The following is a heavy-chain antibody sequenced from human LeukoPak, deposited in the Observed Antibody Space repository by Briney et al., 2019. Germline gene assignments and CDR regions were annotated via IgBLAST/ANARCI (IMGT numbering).Heavy chain of an antibody. D-gene: IGHD6-13*01. J-gene: IGHJ4*02. CDR3: TRRTPYSSSWYADY. Sequence: GGSLRLSCTASGFTFGDYAMSWFRQAPGKGLEWVGFIRSKAYGGTTEYAASVKGRFTISRDDSKSIAYLQMNSLKTEDTAVYYCTRRTPYSSSWYADYSGQGTLATVSS. V-gene: IGHV3-49*03. CDR1: GFTFGDYA. CDR2: IRSKAYGGTT.